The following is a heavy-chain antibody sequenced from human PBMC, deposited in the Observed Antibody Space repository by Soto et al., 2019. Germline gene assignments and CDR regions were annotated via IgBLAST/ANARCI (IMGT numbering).Heavy chain of an antibody. Sequence: PSETLSLTCTVSGGSISSYYWSWIRQPPGKGLEWIGYIYYSGSTNYNPSLKSRVTISVDTSKNQFSLKLSSVTAADTAVYYCARAIAVAFNWFAPWGQGTLVTVSS. CDR1: GGSISSYY. V-gene: IGHV4-59*01. CDR2: IYYSGST. CDR3: ARAIAVAFNWFAP. J-gene: IGHJ5*02. D-gene: IGHD6-19*01.